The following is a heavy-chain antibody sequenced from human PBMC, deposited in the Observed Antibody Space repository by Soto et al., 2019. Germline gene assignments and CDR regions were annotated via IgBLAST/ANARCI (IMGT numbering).Heavy chain of an antibody. D-gene: IGHD4-17*01. V-gene: IGHV4-59*01. CDR2: IYYSGST. Sequence: SETLSLTCTVSGGSISSYYWSWIRQPPGKGLEWIGYIYYSGSTNYNPSLKSRVTISVDTSKNQFSMKLSSVTAADTAVYYCARDSQNGDYAFDYWGQGTRVTVS. J-gene: IGHJ4*02. CDR3: ARDSQNGDYAFDY. CDR1: GGSISSYY.